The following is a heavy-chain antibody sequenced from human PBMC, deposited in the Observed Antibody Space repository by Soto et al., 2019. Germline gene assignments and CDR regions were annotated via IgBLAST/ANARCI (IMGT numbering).Heavy chain of an antibody. J-gene: IGHJ4*02. CDR3: AKDLQGPEELLLGDY. Sequence: EVQLLESGGGLVQPGGSLRLSCAASGFTFSSYAMSWVRQAPGKGLEWVSAISGSGGSTYYADSVKGRFTISRDNSKNTLYPQMNSLRAEDTAVYYCAKDLQGPEELLLGDYWGQGTLVTVSS. D-gene: IGHD1-26*01. CDR2: ISGSGGST. CDR1: GFTFSSYA. V-gene: IGHV3-23*01.